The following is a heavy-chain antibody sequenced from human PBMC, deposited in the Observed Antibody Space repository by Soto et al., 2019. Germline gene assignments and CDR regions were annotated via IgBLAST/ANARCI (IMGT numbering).Heavy chain of an antibody. D-gene: IGHD3-22*01. V-gene: IGHV1-69*13. J-gene: IGHJ5*02. CDR1: GGTFSSYA. Sequence: AASVKVSCKASGGTFSSYAISWVRQAPGQGLEWMGGIIPIFGTANYAQKFQGRVTITADESTSTAYMELSSLRSEDTAIYYCARPTRYYYDTSDHSAWFDPWGQGTLVTVSS. CDR3: ARPTRYYYDTSDHSAWFDP. CDR2: IIPIFGTA.